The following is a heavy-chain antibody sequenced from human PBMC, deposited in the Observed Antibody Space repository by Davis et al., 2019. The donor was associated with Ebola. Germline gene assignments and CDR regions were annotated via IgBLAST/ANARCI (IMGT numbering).Heavy chain of an antibody. Sequence: GGSLRLSCAASGFTFSGPAMHWVRQASGKGLEWVGRIRSKANSYATAYAASVKGRFTISRDDSKNTAYLQMDSLKTEDTAVYYWTGEKDYWGQGTLVTVSS. D-gene: IGHD3-10*01. CDR1: GFTFSGPA. CDR3: TGEKDY. CDR2: IRSKANSYAT. J-gene: IGHJ4*02. V-gene: IGHV3-73*01.